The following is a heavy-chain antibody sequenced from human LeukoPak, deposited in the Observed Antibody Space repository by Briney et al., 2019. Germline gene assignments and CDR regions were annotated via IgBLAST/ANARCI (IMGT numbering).Heavy chain of an antibody. Sequence: PNRGGTNYAQKFQGSVTMTRDTSISTAYMELSRLRSDDMAVYYCARDRNDFWSAYYEFDYWGQGTLVTVSS. CDR2: PNRGGT. V-gene: IGHV1-2*02. J-gene: IGHJ4*02. CDR3: ARDRNDFWSAYYEFDY. D-gene: IGHD3-3*01.